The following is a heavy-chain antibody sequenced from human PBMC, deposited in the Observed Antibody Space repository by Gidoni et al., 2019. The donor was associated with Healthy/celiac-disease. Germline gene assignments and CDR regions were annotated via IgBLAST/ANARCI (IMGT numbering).Heavy chain of an antibody. V-gene: IGHV4-39*07. CDR1: AGSISSSSYY. J-gene: IGHJ4*02. CDR3: ARAIRIAAAAPFDY. D-gene: IGHD6-13*01. Sequence: QLQLQESGPGLVKPSETLSLTCTVSAGSISSSSYYWGGIRQPPGKGMEWIGSIYYSGSTYYNPSLKSRVTISVDTSKNQFSLKLSSVTAADTAVYYCARAIRIAAAAPFDYWGQGTLVTVSS. CDR2: IYYSGST.